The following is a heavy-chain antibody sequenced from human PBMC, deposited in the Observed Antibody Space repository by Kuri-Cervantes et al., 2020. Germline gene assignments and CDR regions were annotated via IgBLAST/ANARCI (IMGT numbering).Heavy chain of an antibody. CDR2: IWSDGSNK. J-gene: IGHJ4*02. CDR1: GFTFRSYG. Sequence: GGSLRLSCVASGFTFRSYGMHWVRQAPGKGLEWVAVIWSDGSNKYYEDSVKGRFTISRDNSKNTRSLQMNSLRADDTAVYYCASRGEYYLDYWGQRTLVTVSS. CDR3: ASRGEYYLDY. V-gene: IGHV3-33*08.